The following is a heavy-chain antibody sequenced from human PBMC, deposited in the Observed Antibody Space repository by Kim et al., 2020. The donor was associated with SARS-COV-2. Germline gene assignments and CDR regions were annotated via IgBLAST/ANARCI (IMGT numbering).Heavy chain of an antibody. Sequence: GGSLRLPCAASGFTFSSYAMHWVRQAPGKGLEWVAVISYDGSNKYYADSVKGRFTISRDNSKNTLYLQMNSLRAEDTAVYYCARDLAGYSSSWDPWGQGTRVPVSS. D-gene: IGHD6-13*01. CDR3: ARDLAGYSSSWDP. CDR2: ISYDGSNK. CDR1: GFTFSSYA. V-gene: IGHV3-30-3*01. J-gene: IGHJ5*02.